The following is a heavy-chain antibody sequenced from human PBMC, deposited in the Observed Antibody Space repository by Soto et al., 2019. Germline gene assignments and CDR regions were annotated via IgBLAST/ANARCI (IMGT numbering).Heavy chain of an antibody. Sequence: QITLKESGPTLVKPTQTLTLTCTFSVFSLSTSGVGVGWLRPPPGKALEWLALIYWDDDKRYSPSLKSRLTITKDTSKNQVVLTMTNMDPVDTATYYCAHRDDSSGYWNPWGQGTLVTVSS. V-gene: IGHV2-5*02. CDR2: IYWDDDK. J-gene: IGHJ5*02. D-gene: IGHD3-22*01. CDR1: VFSLSTSGVG. CDR3: AHRDDSSGYWNP.